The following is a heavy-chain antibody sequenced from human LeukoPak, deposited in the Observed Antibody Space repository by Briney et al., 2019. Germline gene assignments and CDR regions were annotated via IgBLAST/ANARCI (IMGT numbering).Heavy chain of an antibody. Sequence: GGSLRLSCAASRFTFSSYVMSWVRQAPGKGLEWVSSITGSGTGTFYAESVKGQFTISRDNSQNTLFLQMNSLRVEDTAIYYCAKDSYVSGRPLHTFDVWGQGTMVTVSS. J-gene: IGHJ3*01. D-gene: IGHD3-10*01. CDR3: AKDSYVSGRPLHTFDV. CDR1: RFTFSSYV. V-gene: IGHV3-23*01. CDR2: ITGSGTGT.